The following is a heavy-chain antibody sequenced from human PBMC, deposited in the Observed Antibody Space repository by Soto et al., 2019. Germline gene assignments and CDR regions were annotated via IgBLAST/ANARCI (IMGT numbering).Heavy chain of an antibody. CDR3: AICKVGATVFDY. D-gene: IGHD1-26*01. V-gene: IGHV3-11*05. Sequence: QVQLVESGGGLVKPGGSLRLSCAASGFTFSDYYMSWIRQAPGKGLEWVSYISSSSSYTNYADSVKGRFTISRDNAKNPLYLQMNSLRAGDTAVYYCAICKVGATVFDYWGQGTLVTVSS. J-gene: IGHJ4*02. CDR1: GFTFSDYY. CDR2: ISSSSSYT.